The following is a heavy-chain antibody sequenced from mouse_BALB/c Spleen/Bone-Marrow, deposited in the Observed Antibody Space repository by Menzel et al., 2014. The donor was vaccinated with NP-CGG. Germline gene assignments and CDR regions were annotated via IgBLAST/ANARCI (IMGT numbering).Heavy chain of an antibody. CDR1: GFTFSSYG. Sequence: EVKLMESGGDLVKPGGSLKLSCAASGFTFSSYGMSWVRQTPDKRLEWVATINSGGVNTYYIDSVKGRFTISRDNAKNILYLQMSSLKSEDTAMYHCARRGNWDGRAAMDYWGQGTSVTVSS. D-gene: IGHD4-1*01. V-gene: IGHV5-6*02. J-gene: IGHJ4*01. CDR3: ARRGNWDGRAAMDY. CDR2: INSGGVNT.